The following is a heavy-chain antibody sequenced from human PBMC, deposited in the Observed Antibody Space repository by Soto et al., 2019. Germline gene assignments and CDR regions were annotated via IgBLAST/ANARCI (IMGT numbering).Heavy chain of an antibody. CDR2: IFPADSDT. Sequence: PGESLKISCKGSQYNFMNFWVGWVRQIPGKSAEWMGIIFPADSDTRFSPSSQGRVTMSVDKSTYSAYLQWSSLEASETAIYSCPATLTPARDLWGQGTPGAVSS. V-gene: IGHV5-51*01. CDR3: PATLTPARDL. J-gene: IGHJ6*02. D-gene: IGHD4-4*01. CDR1: QYNFMNFW.